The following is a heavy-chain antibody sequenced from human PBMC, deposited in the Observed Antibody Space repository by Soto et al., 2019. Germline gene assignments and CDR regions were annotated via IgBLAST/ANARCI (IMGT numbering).Heavy chain of an antibody. CDR3: ERKRTYYYHSSDAFDI. J-gene: IGHJ3*02. V-gene: IGHV5-51*01. Sequence: GESLKISCKGSGYSFTSYWIGWVRQMPGKGLEWMGIIYPGDSDTRYSPSFQGQVTISADKSISTAYLQWSSLKASDTAMYYCERKRTYYYHSSDAFDIWGQGTMVTVSS. CDR2: IYPGDSDT. CDR1: GYSFTSYW. D-gene: IGHD3-22*01.